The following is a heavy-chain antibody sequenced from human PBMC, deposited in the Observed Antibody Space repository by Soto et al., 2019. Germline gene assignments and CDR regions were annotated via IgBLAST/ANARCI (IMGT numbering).Heavy chain of an antibody. Sequence: SETRSLTCTVSGGSISRYYWRWTRQPPWKVLECIGYIYYSVSTNYTPSLKSRVTISVDTSKSQFSLNLSFVTAADTAVYYCATMGTPATGLYFFDNWAQGSLVTVS. CDR2: IYYSVST. CDR1: GGSISRYY. D-gene: IGHD1-1*01. CDR3: ATMGTPATGLYFFDN. J-gene: IGHJ4*02. V-gene: IGHV4-59*08.